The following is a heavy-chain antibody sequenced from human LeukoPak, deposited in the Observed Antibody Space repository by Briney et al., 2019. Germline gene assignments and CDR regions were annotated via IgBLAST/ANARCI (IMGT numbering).Heavy chain of an antibody. Sequence: GGSLRLSRAASGFTFSSYAMSWVRQAPGKGLEWVSAISGSGGSTYYADSVKGRFTISRDNSKNTLYLQMNSLRAEDTAVYYCVKEIQLWLHHYWGQGTLVTVSS. D-gene: IGHD5-18*01. CDR2: ISGSGGST. V-gene: IGHV3-23*01. J-gene: IGHJ4*02. CDR1: GFTFSSYA. CDR3: VKEIQLWLHHY.